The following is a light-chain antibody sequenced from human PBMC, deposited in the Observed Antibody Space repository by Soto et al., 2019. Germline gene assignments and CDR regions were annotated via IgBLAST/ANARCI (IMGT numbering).Light chain of an antibody. J-gene: IGLJ1*01. CDR3: SSYVGGNNYV. Sequence: QSALTQLPSASGSPGQSVTISCTGTSSDVGGYNYDSWYQQHPGKAPKLMIYEVSKRPSGVPDRFSGSKSGNTASLTVSGLQAEDDADYYCSSYVGGNNYVFGTGTKLTVL. CDR1: SSDVGGYNY. V-gene: IGLV2-8*01. CDR2: EVS.